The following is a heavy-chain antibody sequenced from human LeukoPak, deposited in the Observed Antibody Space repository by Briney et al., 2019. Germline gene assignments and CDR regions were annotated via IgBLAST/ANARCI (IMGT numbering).Heavy chain of an antibody. CDR2: ISYDGSNK. V-gene: IGHV3-30*04. D-gene: IGHD2-8*01. Sequence: GRSLRLSCAASGFTFSSYAMHWVRQAPGKGLEWVAVISYDGSNKYYADSVKGRFTISRDNSKNTLYLQMNSLRAEDTAVYYCARGRTKEYCTNGVCYCGFDYWGQGTLVTVSS. CDR3: ARGRTKEYCTNGVCYCGFDY. CDR1: GFTFSSYA. J-gene: IGHJ4*02.